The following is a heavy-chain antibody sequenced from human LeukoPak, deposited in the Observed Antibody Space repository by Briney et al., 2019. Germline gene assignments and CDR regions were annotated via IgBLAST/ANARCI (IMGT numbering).Heavy chain of an antibody. CDR2: IIPIFGTA. V-gene: IGHV1-69*13. Sequence: GASVKVSCKASGGTFSSYAISWVRQAPGQGLEWMGGIIPIFGTANYAQKFQGRVTITADESTSTAYMELSSLRSEDTAVYYCARGESTGNYLVLFDFWGQGTLVTVSS. J-gene: IGHJ4*02. D-gene: IGHD1-7*01. CDR3: ARGESTGNYLVLFDF. CDR1: GGTFSSYA.